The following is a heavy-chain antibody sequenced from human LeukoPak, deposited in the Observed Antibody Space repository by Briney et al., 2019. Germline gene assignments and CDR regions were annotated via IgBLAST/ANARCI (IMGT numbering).Heavy chain of an antibody. CDR1: GFTFSSYA. CDR2: ISGSGGST. V-gene: IGHV3-23*01. J-gene: IGHJ6*02. D-gene: IGHD5-18*01. CDR3: AKDRKASYPSYYGMDV. Sequence: PGGSLRLSCAASGFTFSSYAMSWVRQAPGKGLEWVSAISGSGGSTYYADSVKGRFTISRDNSKNTLYLQMNSLRAEDTAVYYCAKDRKASYPSYYGMDVWGQGTTVTVSS.